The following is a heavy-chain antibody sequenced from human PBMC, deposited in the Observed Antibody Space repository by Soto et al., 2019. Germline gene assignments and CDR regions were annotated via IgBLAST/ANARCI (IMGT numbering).Heavy chain of an antibody. D-gene: IGHD1-20*01. CDR3: AKPPDYNWNDY. V-gene: IGHV3-23*01. CDR2: VSGSGGST. CDR1: GFTFSSYA. Sequence: EVQLLESGGGLVQPGGSLRLSCAASGFTFSSYAMSWVRQAPGKGLEWISAVSGSGGSTYYADSVKGLFTISRDKSKDTLHLQMNNLRAEDTAVYYCAKPPDYNWNDYWGQGTLVTVSS. J-gene: IGHJ4*02.